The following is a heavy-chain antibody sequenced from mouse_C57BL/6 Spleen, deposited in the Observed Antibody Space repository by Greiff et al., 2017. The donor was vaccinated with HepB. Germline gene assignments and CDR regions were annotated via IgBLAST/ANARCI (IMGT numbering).Heavy chain of an antibody. D-gene: IGHD1-1*01. CDR3: ARDGYYGKDYAMDY. J-gene: IGHJ4*01. Sequence: EVQLQESGPGLVKPSQSLSLTCSVTGYSITSGYYWNWIRQFPGNKLEWMGYISYDGSNNYNPSLKNRISITRDTSKNQFFLKLNSVTTEDTATYYCARDGYYGKDYAMDYWGQGTSVTVSS. CDR1: GYSITSGYY. CDR2: ISYDGSN. V-gene: IGHV3-6*01.